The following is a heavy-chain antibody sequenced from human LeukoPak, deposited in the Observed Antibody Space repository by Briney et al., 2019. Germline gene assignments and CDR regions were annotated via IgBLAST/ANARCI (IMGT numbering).Heavy chain of an antibody. CDR3: ARGGDYGDLRYFDY. D-gene: IGHD4-17*01. Sequence: SETLSLTCTVSGGSINNYYWSWIRQPPGKGLEWIGYIYYRGSTNYNPSLMSRVTFSVDTSKNQFSLKLNSVTAADTAVYYCARGGDYGDLRYFDYWGQGTLVTVSS. V-gene: IGHV4-59*01. CDR1: GGSINNYY. CDR2: IYYRGST. J-gene: IGHJ4*02.